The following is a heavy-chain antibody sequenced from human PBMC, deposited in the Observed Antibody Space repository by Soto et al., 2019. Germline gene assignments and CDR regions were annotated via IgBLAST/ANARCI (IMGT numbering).Heavy chain of an antibody. J-gene: IGHJ6*02. Sequence: QVQLVESGGGVVQPGRSLRLSCAASGFTFSSYGMHWVRQASGKGLEWVAVIWYDGSNKYYADSVKGRFTISRDNSKNTLYLQMNSLRAEDTAVYYCARDTDYVFTYGMDVWGQGTTVTVSS. CDR2: IWYDGSNK. CDR3: ARDTDYVFTYGMDV. D-gene: IGHD3-16*01. CDR1: GFTFSSYG. V-gene: IGHV3-33*01.